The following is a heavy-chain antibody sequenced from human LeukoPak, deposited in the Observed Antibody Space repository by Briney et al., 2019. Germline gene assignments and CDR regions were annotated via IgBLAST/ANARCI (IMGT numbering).Heavy chain of an antibody. CDR3: ATGEWFGEFRRHNDY. Sequence: ASVKVSCKVSGYTLTELSMHWVRQAPGKGLEWMGGFDPEDGETIYAQKFQGRVTMTEDTSTDTAYMELSSLRSEDTAVYYCATGEWFGEFRRHNDYWGQGTLVTVSS. CDR2: FDPEDGET. CDR1: GYTLTELS. D-gene: IGHD3-10*01. V-gene: IGHV1-24*01. J-gene: IGHJ4*02.